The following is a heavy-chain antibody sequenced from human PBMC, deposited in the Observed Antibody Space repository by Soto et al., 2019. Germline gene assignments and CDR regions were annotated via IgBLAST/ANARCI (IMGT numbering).Heavy chain of an antibody. D-gene: IGHD1-1*01. V-gene: IGHV1-18*01. J-gene: IGHJ4*02. CDR1: GYTITTHG. CDR3: ARDIERLAIPNYFDY. CDR2: ISGHDGST. Sequence: ASVKVSCKTSGYTITTHGINWVRQAPGQGLEWMGWISGHDGSTNYAEMLQGRVTMTTDTSTSTAYMELRSLRSDDTAVYYCARDIERLAIPNYFDYWGQGTLVTVSS.